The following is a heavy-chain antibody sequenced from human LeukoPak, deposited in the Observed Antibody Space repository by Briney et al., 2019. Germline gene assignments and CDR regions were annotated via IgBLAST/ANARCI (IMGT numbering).Heavy chain of an antibody. CDR2: IYPGDSDT. J-gene: IGHJ4*02. CDR1: GYSFTSYW. D-gene: IGHD4-17*01. Sequence: HGESLKISYKGSGYSFTSYWIGWVRQMPGKGLEWMGIIYPGDSDTRYSPSFQGQVTISADKSISTAYLQWSSLKASDTAMYYCARSPSAALTTVTNPHFDYWGQGTLVTVSS. CDR3: ARSPSAALTTVTNPHFDY. V-gene: IGHV5-51*01.